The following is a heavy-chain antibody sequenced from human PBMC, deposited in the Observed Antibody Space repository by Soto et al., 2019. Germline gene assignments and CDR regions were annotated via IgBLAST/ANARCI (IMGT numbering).Heavy chain of an antibody. CDR1: GGTFSSHA. D-gene: IGHD4-17*01. Sequence: ASVKVSCKASGGTFSSHAISWVRQAPGQGLEWMGGIIPIFGTANYAQKFQGRVTITADESTSTAYMELSSLRSEDTAVYYCASKGLADDYGDYVPDYWGQGTLVTVSS. CDR3: ASKGLADDYGDYVPDY. J-gene: IGHJ4*02. V-gene: IGHV1-69*13. CDR2: IIPIFGTA.